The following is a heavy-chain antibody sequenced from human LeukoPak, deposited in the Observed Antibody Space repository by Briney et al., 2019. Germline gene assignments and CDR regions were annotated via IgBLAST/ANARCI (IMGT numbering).Heavy chain of an antibody. D-gene: IGHD1-14*01. CDR3: AKTSRYNWNHGDTFDI. V-gene: IGHV3-7*01. J-gene: IGHJ3*02. Sequence: GGSLRLSCAASGFTFSSYWMSWVRQAPGKGLEWVANIKQDGSEKYYVDSVKGRFTISRDNAKNSLYLQMNSLRAEDTAVYYCAKTSRYNWNHGDTFDIWGQGTMVTVSS. CDR1: GFTFSSYW. CDR2: IKQDGSEK.